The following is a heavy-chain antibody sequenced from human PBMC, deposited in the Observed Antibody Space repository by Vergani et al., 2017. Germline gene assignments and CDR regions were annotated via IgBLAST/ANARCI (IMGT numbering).Heavy chain of an antibody. CDR3: AREXVYCGGDCYLHDY. CDR1: GFSLSSGYY. V-gene: IGHV4-38-2*02. CDR2: VYHSGNT. J-gene: IGHJ4*02. Sequence: QVQLQESGPGLVKPSETLSLNCTVSGFSLSSGYYCGWIRQPPGKGLEWIGSVYHSGNTYYNSSLKSRVSISVDMSKNQFSLKLSSVTAADTAVYYCAREXVYCGGDCYLHDYWCQGTLVTVSS. D-gene: IGHD2-21*02.